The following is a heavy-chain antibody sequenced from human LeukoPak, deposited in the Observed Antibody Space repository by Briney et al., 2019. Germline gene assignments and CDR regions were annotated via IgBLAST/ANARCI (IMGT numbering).Heavy chain of an antibody. CDR2: FDPEDGET. V-gene: IGHV1-24*01. CDR3: ATGTPLWSRELSFLFDY. CDR1: GYTLTELS. Sequence: ASVKVSCKVSGYTLTELSMHWVRQAPGKGLEWVGGFDPEDGETIYAQKFQGRVTMTEDTSTDTAYMELSSLRSEDTAVYYCATGTPLWSRELSFLFDYWGQGTLVTVSS. J-gene: IGHJ4*02. D-gene: IGHD3-10*01.